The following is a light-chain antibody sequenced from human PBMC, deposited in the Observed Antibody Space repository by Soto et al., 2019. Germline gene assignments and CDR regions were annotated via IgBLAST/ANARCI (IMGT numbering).Light chain of an antibody. V-gene: IGKV1-39*01. Sequence: QLTQSPSSLSASVGDRVTITCRASQSISSYLNWYQQKPGKAPKLLIYAASSLQSGVPSRLSGSGSGTDFTLTISSLQPEDSATYYCQQSYSTPTFGQGTRLEIK. CDR3: QQSYSTPT. CDR1: QSISSY. J-gene: IGKJ5*01. CDR2: AAS.